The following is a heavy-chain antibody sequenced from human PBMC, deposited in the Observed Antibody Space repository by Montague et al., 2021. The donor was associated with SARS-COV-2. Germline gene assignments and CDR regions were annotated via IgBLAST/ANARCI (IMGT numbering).Heavy chain of an antibody. CDR2: IYDSGST. J-gene: IGHJ3*02. CDR1: GGSISSNNYN. D-gene: IGHD5-12*01. Sequence: SETLSLTCTVSGGSISSNNYNWDWIRKPPGKGLEWIGSIYDSGSTYYNPSLKSRVTIYVDTYKNPFSLKLNSVTAADTAVYYCARRGRKLLPVATTIGGFDIWGQGTMVTVSS. V-gene: IGHV4-39*02. CDR3: ARRGRKLLPVATTIGGFDI.